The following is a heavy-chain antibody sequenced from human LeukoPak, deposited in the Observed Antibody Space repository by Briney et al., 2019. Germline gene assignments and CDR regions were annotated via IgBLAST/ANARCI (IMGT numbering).Heavy chain of an antibody. Sequence: ASVKVSCKASGGTFSSYAISWVRQAPGQGLEWMGRIIPILGIANYAQKFQGRVTITADKSTSTAYMELSSLRSEDRAGYYCARVISARDYYDSSGYYTRGLSSEYYGMDVWGQGTTVTVSS. J-gene: IGHJ6*02. CDR2: IIPILGIA. CDR1: GGTFSSYA. V-gene: IGHV1-69*04. CDR3: ARVISARDYYDSSGYYTRGLSSEYYGMDV. D-gene: IGHD3-22*01.